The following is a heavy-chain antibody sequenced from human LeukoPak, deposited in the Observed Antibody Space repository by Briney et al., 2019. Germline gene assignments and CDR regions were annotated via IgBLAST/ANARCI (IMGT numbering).Heavy chain of an antibody. CDR2: IIPIFGTA. CDR3: ATIEYSSSWKIRYYYYYMDV. D-gene: IGHD6-13*01. CDR1: GGTFSSYA. J-gene: IGHJ6*03. Sequence: ASVKVSCKASGGTFSSYAISWVRQAPGQGLEWMGGIIPIFGTANYAQKFQGRVTITTDESTSTAYMELSSLRSEDTAVYYCATIEYSSSWKIRYYYYYMDVWGKWTTVTVSS. V-gene: IGHV1-69*05.